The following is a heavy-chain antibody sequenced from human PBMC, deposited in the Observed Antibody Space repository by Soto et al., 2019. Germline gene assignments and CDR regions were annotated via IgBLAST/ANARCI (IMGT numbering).Heavy chain of an antibody. Sequence: ASVKVSCKASGYTFTSYGISWVRQAPGQGLEWMGWISAYNGNTNYAQKLQGRVTMTTDTSTSTAYMELRGLRSDDTAVYYCARGSSNPGSNWFDPWGQGTLVTVSS. D-gene: IGHD3-10*01. CDR1: GYTFTSYG. V-gene: IGHV1-18*01. CDR3: ARGSSNPGSNWFDP. CDR2: ISAYNGNT. J-gene: IGHJ5*02.